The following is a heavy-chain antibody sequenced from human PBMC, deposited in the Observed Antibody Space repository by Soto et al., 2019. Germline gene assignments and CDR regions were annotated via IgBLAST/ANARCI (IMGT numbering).Heavy chain of an antibody. CDR3: ARTSKRLRSPVDV. V-gene: IGHV3-11*01. D-gene: IGHD3-3*01. CDR1: GFTFSDYY. J-gene: IGHJ6*02. CDR2: ISSSGSTI. Sequence: PGGSLRLSCAASGFTFSDYYMSWIRQAPGKGLEWVSYISSSGSTIYYADSVKGRFTISRDNAKNSLYLQMNSLRAEDTAVYYCARTSKRLRSPVDVWGQGTTVTVSS.